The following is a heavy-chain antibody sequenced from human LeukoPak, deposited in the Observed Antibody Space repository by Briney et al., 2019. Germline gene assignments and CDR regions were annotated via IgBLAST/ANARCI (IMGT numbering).Heavy chain of an antibody. Sequence: GSLRLSCAASGFTFSSYWMHWVRQAPGKGLVWVSRINSDGSSTSYADSVKGRFTITRDNAKNTLYLQMNSLRAEDTAVYYCARDVVTADAFDIWGQGTMVTVSS. CDR3: ARDVVTADAFDI. V-gene: IGHV3-74*01. J-gene: IGHJ3*02. CDR1: GFTFSSYW. D-gene: IGHD2-21*02. CDR2: INSDGSST.